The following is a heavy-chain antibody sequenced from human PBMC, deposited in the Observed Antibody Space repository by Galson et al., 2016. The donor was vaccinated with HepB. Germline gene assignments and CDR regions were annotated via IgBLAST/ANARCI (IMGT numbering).Heavy chain of an antibody. CDR1: GGSISSSSYY. D-gene: IGHD6-19*01. J-gene: IGHJ3*01. V-gene: IGHV4-39*01. CDR3: ARQDRAGLVNF. Sequence: SETLSLTCSVLGGSISSSSYYWAWIRQSPGKGLEWLGSIYYSGTTYYNPSLQSRVTISVDTSKNQFSLRMTFVTAADTALYSCARQDRAGLVNFWGQGTMVTVSS. CDR2: IYYSGTT.